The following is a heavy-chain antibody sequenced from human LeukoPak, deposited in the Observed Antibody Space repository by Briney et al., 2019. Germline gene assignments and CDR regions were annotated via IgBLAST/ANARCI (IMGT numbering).Heavy chain of an antibody. CDR2: IYYSASS. CDR3: ARDLSSGSFSWYRNGWFDP. V-gene: IGHV4-59*01. D-gene: IGHD6-13*01. J-gene: IGHJ5*02. CDR1: GGSISGYY. Sequence: SETLSLTCTVSGGSISGYYWSWIRQPPGKGLEWIGNIYYSASSNYNPSLKSRVTISVDTSKNQCSLRLSSVTAADTAVYYCARDLSSGSFSWYRNGWFDPWGQGTLVTVS.